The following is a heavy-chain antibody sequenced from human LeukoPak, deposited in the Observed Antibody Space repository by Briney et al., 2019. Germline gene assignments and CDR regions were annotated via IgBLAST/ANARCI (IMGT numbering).Heavy chain of an antibody. CDR1: GFSISTYW. J-gene: IGHJ4*02. CDR3: ARGNSGSSGLWDS. Sequence: GGSLRLSCVASGFSISTYWMHWVRQAPGKGLVWVSRINPYGSSTNYADSVKGRFTISRDSARNTVYLQTNSLRADDTAVYYCARGNSGSSGLWDSWGQGTLVTVSS. CDR2: INPYGSST. D-gene: IGHD1-26*01. V-gene: IGHV3-74*01.